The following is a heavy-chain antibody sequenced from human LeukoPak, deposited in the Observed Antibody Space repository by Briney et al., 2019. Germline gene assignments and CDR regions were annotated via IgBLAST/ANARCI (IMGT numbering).Heavy chain of an antibody. V-gene: IGHV1-46*03. CDR2: INPSGGST. CDR3: ARDLSPSYYDFWSGFVH. Sequence: ASVKVSCKASGYTFTSYYMHWVRQAPGQGLKWMGIINPSGGSTSYAQKFQGRVTMTRDTSTSTVYMELSSLRSEDTAVYYCARDLSPSYYDFWSGFVHWGQGTLVTVSS. CDR1: GYTFTSYY. D-gene: IGHD3-3*01. J-gene: IGHJ4*02.